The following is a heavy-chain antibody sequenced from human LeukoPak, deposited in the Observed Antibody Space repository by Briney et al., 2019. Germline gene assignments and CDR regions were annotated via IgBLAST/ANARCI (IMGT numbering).Heavy chain of an antibody. CDR2: ISDDGKIE. CDR3: ARDGGTDILEVKSHALDI. CDR1: EFTFSTYA. V-gene: IGHV3-30*04. J-gene: IGHJ3*02. D-gene: IGHD1-26*01. Sequence: GGSLRLSCAASEFTFSTYAMHWVRQAPGKGLEWVAIISDDGKIEDYADSVKGRFTISRDNSKNTLYLHLNSLTTDDTAVYFCARDGGTDILEVKSHALDIWGQGTLVTVSS.